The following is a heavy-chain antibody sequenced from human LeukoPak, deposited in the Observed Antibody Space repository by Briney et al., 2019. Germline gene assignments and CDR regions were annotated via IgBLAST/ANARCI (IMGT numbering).Heavy chain of an antibody. J-gene: IGHJ6*02. CDR2: MNNGPGAT. CDR3: AKTHYDLLDV. CDR1: GFSFSTSP. D-gene: IGHD5-12*01. Sequence: GGSLRLSCAASGFSFSTSPMGWVRQPPGKGLEWVSAMNNGPGATFYRDSVRGRFTISRDDSKSTLYLQMNSLRAEDTGTYYCAKTHYDLLDVWGQGTTVTASS. V-gene: IGHV3-23*01.